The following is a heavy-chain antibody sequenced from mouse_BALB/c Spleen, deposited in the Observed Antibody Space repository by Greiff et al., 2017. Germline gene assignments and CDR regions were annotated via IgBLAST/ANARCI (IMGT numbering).Heavy chain of an antibody. Sequence: EVKLVESGGGLVKPGGSLKLSCAASGFTFSSYAMSWVRQTPEKRLEWVATISSGGSYTYYPDSVKGRFTISRDNAKNTLYLQMSSLRSEDTAMYYCARREVRENAMDYWGQGTSVTVSS. J-gene: IGHJ4*01. CDR3: ARREVRENAMDY. CDR1: GFTFSSYA. V-gene: IGHV5-9-3*01. D-gene: IGHD2-14*01. CDR2: ISSGGSYT.